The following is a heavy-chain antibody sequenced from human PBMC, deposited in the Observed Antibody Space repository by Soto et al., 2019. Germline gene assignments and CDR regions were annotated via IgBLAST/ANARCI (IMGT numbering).Heavy chain of an antibody. V-gene: IGHV1-18*01. D-gene: IGHD6-19*01. CDR3: ARDHAGSGWFRFDF. CDR1: GYTFTRYS. Sequence: ASVKVSCKTSGYTFTRYSISWVRQAPGQGLEWMGWISAYNGDTNYAQKLQGRVTMTTDTSTSTAYMELRSLRSDDTAMYYCARDHAGSGWFRFDFRGQGTLVTGSS. CDR2: ISAYNGDT. J-gene: IGHJ4*02.